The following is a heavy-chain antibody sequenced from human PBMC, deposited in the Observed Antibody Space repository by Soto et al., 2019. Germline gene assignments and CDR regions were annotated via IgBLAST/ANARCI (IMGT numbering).Heavy chain of an antibody. D-gene: IGHD6-19*01. CDR3: ARALLAVACNYYFDY. V-gene: IGHV1-69*01. CDR2: IIRIFGTA. Sequence: SSVKVPCKTSGGGFSSYASSCGRQTPEQGLEWMGGIIRIFGTANYAQKFQGRVTITADESTSTAYMELSSLRSEDTAVYYCARALLAVACNYYFDYWGQRTLVTVSS. J-gene: IGHJ4*02. CDR1: GGGFSSYA.